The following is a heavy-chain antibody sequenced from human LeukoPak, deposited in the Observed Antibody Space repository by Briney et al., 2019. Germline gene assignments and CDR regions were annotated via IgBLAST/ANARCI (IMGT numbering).Heavy chain of an antibody. D-gene: IGHD3-22*01. V-gene: IGHV4-59*01. CDR2: IYYSGST. CDR1: GGSISSYY. J-gene: IGHJ3*02. CDR3: ARGLVYDSSGYRPFDI. Sequence: SETLSLTCTVSGGSISSYYWRWIRQPPGKGLEWIGYIYYSGSTNYNPSLKSRVTISVDTSKNQCSLKLSSVTAADTAVYYCARGLVYDSSGYRPFDIGAQGTMVTVSS.